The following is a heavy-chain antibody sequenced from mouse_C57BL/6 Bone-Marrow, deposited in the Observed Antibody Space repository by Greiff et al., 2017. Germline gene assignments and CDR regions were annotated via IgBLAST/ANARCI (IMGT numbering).Heavy chain of an antibody. Sequence: SGPVLVKPGASVKMSCKASGYTFTDYYMNWVKQSHGTSLEWIGVINPYNGGTSYNQKFKGKATLTVDKSSSTAYMELNSLTSEDSAVYYCARERQGTAQATWFAYWGQGTLVTVSA. CDR2: INPYNGGT. J-gene: IGHJ3*01. CDR3: ARERQGTAQATWFAY. V-gene: IGHV1-19*01. D-gene: IGHD3-2*02. CDR1: GYTFTDYY.